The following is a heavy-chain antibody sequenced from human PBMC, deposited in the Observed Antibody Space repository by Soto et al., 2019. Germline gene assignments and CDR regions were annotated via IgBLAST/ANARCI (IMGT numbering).Heavy chain of an antibody. Sequence: EVQLVESGGGLVQPGRSLRLSCAASGFTFVDYAMHWVRQAPGKGLEWVSGISWNSGSIGYADSVKGRFTISRDNAKNSLYLQMNSLRAEDTALYYCAKVTSSYYYDSSGSFYFDYWGQGTLVTVSS. CDR1: GFTFVDYA. CDR2: ISWNSGSI. J-gene: IGHJ4*02. V-gene: IGHV3-9*01. CDR3: AKVTSSYYYDSSGSFYFDY. D-gene: IGHD3-22*01.